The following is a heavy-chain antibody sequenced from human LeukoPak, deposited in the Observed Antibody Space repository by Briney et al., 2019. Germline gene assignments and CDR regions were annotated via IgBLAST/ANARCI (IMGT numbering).Heavy chain of an antibody. V-gene: IGHV4-38-2*02. CDR1: GYSISSGCY. Sequence: SETLSLTCTVSGYSISSGCYWGWIRQPPGKGLEWIGNIYHSGTTYYNLSLKSRVTISVDTSKNQFSLELGSVTAADTAVYYCARQPARLPLDYWGQGTLVTVSS. CDR2: IYHSGTT. J-gene: IGHJ4*02. CDR3: ARQPARLPLDY. D-gene: IGHD5-12*01.